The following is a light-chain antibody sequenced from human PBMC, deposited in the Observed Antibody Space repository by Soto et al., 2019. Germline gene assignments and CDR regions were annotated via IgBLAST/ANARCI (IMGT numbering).Light chain of an antibody. CDR2: EVY. CDR1: SSDVGGYNY. J-gene: IGLJ1*01. V-gene: IGLV2-8*01. CDR3: SSYVGTNSYV. Sequence: QSALTQHPSASGSPGQSVTISCTGTSSDVGGYNYVSWYQHHPGKAPKLIIYEVYKRPSGVPDRFSGSKSGNTAALTASGLQAEDEADYYCSSYVGTNSYVFGTGTKVTVL.